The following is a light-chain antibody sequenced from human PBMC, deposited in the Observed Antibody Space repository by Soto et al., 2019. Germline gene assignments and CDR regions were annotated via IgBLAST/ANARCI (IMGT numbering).Light chain of an antibody. CDR3: QQSFSFPVT. CDR2: AAS. Sequence: DIQMTQSQSSLFESVGERVTITGRANRTITRYLNWYQQNQGPAPKLLIYAASSLQEGVPSRFRGSGSGTDFTLTISNLQPEDFAAYSCQQSFSFPVTFGQGTKLEIK. CDR1: RTITRY. J-gene: IGKJ2*01. V-gene: IGKV1-39*01.